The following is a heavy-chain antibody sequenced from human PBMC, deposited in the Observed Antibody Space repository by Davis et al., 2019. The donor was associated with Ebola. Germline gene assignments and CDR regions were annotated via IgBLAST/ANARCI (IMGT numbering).Heavy chain of an antibody. CDR3: ARVPYYGMDV. J-gene: IGHJ6*02. Sequence: MPSETLSLTCAVYGGSFSGYYWSWIRQHPGKGLEWIGYIHYSGRTYYNPSLKSRVAISVDTSKNQFSLKLTSVTAADTAVYYCARVPYYGMDVWGQGTTVTVSS. V-gene: IGHV4-31*11. CDR2: IHYSGRT. CDR1: GGSFSGYY.